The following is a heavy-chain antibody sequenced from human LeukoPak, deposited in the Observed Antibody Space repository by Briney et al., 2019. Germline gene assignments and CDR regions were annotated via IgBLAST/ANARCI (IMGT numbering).Heavy chain of an antibody. CDR3: ATLVFDSSGYSYFDY. J-gene: IGHJ4*02. CDR2: ISNTGGNT. V-gene: IGHV3-23*01. Sequence: GGSLRLSCAASGFTFSRYAMSWVRQAPGKGLEWLSAISNTGGNTYYTDSVKGLFTISRDNSRSTLYLQMNSLRVEDTAFYYCATLVFDSSGYSYFDYWGQGTLVTVSS. D-gene: IGHD3-22*01. CDR1: GFTFSRYA.